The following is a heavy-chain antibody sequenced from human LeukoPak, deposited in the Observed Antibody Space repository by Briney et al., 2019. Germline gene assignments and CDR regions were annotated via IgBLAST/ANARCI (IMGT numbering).Heavy chain of an antibody. CDR1: GYSFPSYW. D-gene: IGHD5-24*01. Sequence: GESLKISCKGSGYSFPSYWIGWVRKLPGKGLRWLGIIYPGDSDTRYSPSFQGQVTISADKSISTAYLQWSSLKASDTAMYYCARQRVETATTQPYYFDYWGQGTLVTVSS. V-gene: IGHV5-51*01. CDR2: IYPGDSDT. J-gene: IGHJ4*02. CDR3: ARQRVETATTQPYYFDY.